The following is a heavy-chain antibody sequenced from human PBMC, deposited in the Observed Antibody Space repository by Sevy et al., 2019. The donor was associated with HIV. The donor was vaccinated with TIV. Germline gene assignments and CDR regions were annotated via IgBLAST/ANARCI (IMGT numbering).Heavy chain of an antibody. CDR1: GFSFSSYW. Sequence: GGSLRLSRAASGFSFSSYWMSWVCQAPGKGLEWVANIKQDGSEKYYVDSVKGRFTISRDNAKNSLYLQMNSLRAEDTAVYYCARDYPNNYYDSSGTNYYYGMDVWGQGTTVTVSS. CDR3: ARDYPNNYYDSSGTNYYYGMDV. V-gene: IGHV3-7*01. D-gene: IGHD3-22*01. CDR2: IKQDGSEK. J-gene: IGHJ6*02.